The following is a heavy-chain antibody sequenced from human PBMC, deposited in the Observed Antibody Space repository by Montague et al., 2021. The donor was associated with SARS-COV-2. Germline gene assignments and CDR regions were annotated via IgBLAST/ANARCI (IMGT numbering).Heavy chain of an antibody. D-gene: IGHD6-13*01. J-gene: IGHJ4*02. CDR1: GDSVSSNSAA. Sequence: CAISGDSVSSNSAAWNWIRQSPSRGLEWLGRTYYRSKWYYDYAVSVKSRMTINPDTSKNQFSLQLSSVTAEDRAAYYCARGLRYSFSWSFDYWGQGTLVTVSS. V-gene: IGHV6-1*01. CDR3: ARGLRYSFSWSFDY. CDR2: TYYRSKWYY.